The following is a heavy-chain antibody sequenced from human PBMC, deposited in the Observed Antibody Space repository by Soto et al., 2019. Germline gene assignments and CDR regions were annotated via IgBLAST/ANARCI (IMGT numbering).Heavy chain of an antibody. Sequence: ESLKISCAASGFSFSDSAMHWVRQASGKGLEWVGRIGSKGQNYATTYAASVKGRFIISTDESKNTAHLQMNSLKTEDTAVYYCTKYSGTSSAPAALGQGTLVTVSS. V-gene: IGHV3-73*01. CDR2: IGSKGQNYAT. CDR1: GFSFSDSA. J-gene: IGHJ5*02. D-gene: IGHD1-26*01. CDR3: TKYSGTSSAPAA.